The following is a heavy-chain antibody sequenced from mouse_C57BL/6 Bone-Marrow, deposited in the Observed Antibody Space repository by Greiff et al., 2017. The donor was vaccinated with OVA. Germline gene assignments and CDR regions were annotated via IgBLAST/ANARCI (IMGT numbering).Heavy chain of an antibody. J-gene: IGHJ2*01. CDR3: ARNYSNYCDY. CDR1: GYTFTSYW. Sequence: VQLKQPGAELVRPGTSVKLSCKASGYTFTSYWMHWVKQRPGQGLEWIGVIDPSDSYTNYNQKFKGKATLTVDTSSSTAYMQLSSLTSEDSAVYYCARNYSNYCDYWGQGTTLTVSS. CDR2: IDPSDSYT. D-gene: IGHD2-5*01. V-gene: IGHV1-59*01.